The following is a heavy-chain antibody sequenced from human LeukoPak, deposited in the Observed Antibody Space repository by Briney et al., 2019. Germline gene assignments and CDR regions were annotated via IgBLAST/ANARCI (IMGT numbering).Heavy chain of an antibody. J-gene: IGHJ1*01. Sequence: GASVKVSCKASGYTFTSYGISWVRQAPGQGLEWMGWISAYNGNTNYAQKLQGRVTMTTDTSTSTAYMELRSLRSDDTAVYYCASSPYYYDSSGYLPEYFQHWGQGTLVTVSS. CDR2: ISAYNGNT. D-gene: IGHD3-22*01. CDR1: GYTFTSYG. V-gene: IGHV1-18*01. CDR3: ASSPYYYDSSGYLPEYFQH.